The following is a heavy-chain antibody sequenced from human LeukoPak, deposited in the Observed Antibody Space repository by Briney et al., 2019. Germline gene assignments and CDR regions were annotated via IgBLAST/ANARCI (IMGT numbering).Heavy chain of an antibody. CDR3: TREGAAEAKNFDY. D-gene: IGHD6-13*01. V-gene: IGHV1-69*13. CDR1: GGTFSSYA. Sequence: SVKVSCKASGGTFSSYAISWVRQAPGQGLEWMGGIIPIFGTANYAQKFQGRVTITADESTSTAYMELSSLRSDDTAVYYCTREGAAEAKNFDYWGQGTLVTVSS. CDR2: IIPIFGTA. J-gene: IGHJ4*02.